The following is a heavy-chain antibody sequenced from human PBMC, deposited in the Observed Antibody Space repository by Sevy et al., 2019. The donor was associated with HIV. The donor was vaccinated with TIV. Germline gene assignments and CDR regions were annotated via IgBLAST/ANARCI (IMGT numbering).Heavy chain of an antibody. J-gene: IGHJ4*02. CDR1: GFSFSSFW. CDR3: AREGHWSHPGDY. Sequence: GGSLRLSCAASGFSFSSFWMSWVRQSPGKGLEWVSNIKEDGSENYYVDSVKGRFTISRDNAKNSLYLQMNSLRAEDTAVYYCAREGHWSHPGDYWGQGTLVTVSS. D-gene: IGHD2-8*02. CDR2: IKEDGSEN. V-gene: IGHV3-7*01.